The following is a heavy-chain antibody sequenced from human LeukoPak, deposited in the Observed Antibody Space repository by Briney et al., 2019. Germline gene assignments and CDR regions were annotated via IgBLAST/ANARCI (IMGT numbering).Heavy chain of an antibody. CDR2: IQIGGST. V-gene: IGHV4-4*07. D-gene: IGHD4-11*01. CDR3: ARGDYFDP. CDR1: GGSFSIYY. J-gene: IGHJ5*02. Sequence: SETLSLTCTVSGGSFSIYYWNWIRQPAGKGLEWIGHIQIGGSTSYNPSLKSRVTMSLDTSKNQFSLKLSSVTAADTAVYYCARGDYFDPWGQGTLVTVSS.